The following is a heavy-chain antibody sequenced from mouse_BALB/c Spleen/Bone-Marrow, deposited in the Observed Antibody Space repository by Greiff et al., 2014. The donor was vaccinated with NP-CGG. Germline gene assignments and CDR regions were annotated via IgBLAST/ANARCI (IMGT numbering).Heavy chain of an antibody. CDR3: ARGSASSIYYYAMDY. Sequence: VQLQESGAELVRPGVSVKISCKGSGYTFTDFAIHWAKQSHTKSLEWIGVISPYYVDGGYNQKFQGKATMTIDRSSTTAYMELDRPTSRDSAIDYCARGSASSIYYYAMDYWGQGTSVTVSS. CDR2: ISPYYVDG. J-gene: IGHJ4*01. D-gene: IGHD6-1*01. CDR1: GYTFTDFA. V-gene: IGHV1S137*01.